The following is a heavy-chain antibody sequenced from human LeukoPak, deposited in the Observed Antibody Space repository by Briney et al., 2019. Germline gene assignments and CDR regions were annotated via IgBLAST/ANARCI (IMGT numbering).Heavy chain of an antibody. CDR3: ARARTFGVVPYFDY. CDR1: GFTFSGYS. J-gene: IGHJ4*02. Sequence: GGSLRLSCEASGFTFSGYSMNWVRQAPGKGLEWVSSISSSSGYIYYADSVKGRFTISRDNAKNSLYLQMNSLRAEDTAVYYCARARTFGVVPYFDYWGQGTLVTVSS. D-gene: IGHD3-3*01. CDR2: ISSSSGYI. V-gene: IGHV3-21*01.